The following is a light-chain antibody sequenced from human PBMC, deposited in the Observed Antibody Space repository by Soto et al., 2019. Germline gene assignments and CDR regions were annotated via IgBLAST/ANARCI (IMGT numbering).Light chain of an antibody. V-gene: IGKV1-39*01. CDR1: QSISHY. CDR3: QQSYSTPYT. CDR2: STS. J-gene: IGKJ2*01. Sequence: DIQMTQSPSSLSASVGDRVTITCRASQSISHYLNWYQQKPGKAPKLLIQSTSSLQPGVPSRFSGSGSGTDFTLTISSLQPEDFAAYYCQQSYSTPYTFGQGTKLEIK.